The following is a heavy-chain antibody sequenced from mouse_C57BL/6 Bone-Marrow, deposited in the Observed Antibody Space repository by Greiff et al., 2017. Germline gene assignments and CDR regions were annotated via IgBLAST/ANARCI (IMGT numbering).Heavy chain of an antibody. CDR3: ARRYYGLFAY. CDR2: IDPSDSYT. J-gene: IGHJ3*01. V-gene: IGHV1-69*01. Sequence: VQLQQPGAELVMPGASVKLSCKASGYTFTSYWMHWVKQRPGQGLEWIGEIDPSDSYTNYNQKFKGKATLTADKSSSTAYMELRSLTSEDSAVYFCARRYYGLFAYWGQGTLVTVSA. D-gene: IGHD1-1*01. CDR1: GYTFTSYW.